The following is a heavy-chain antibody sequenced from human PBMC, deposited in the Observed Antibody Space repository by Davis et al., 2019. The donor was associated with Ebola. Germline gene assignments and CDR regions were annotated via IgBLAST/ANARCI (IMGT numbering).Heavy chain of an antibody. Sequence: GESLKISCAASGFTFSSYAMHWVRQAPGKGLEWVAVISYDGSNKYYADSVKGRFTISRDNSKNTLYLQMNSLRAEDTAVYYCARVGRIAAAGAQGYYYYYMDVWGKGTTVTVSS. V-gene: IGHV3-30-3*01. D-gene: IGHD6-13*01. CDR2: ISYDGSNK. J-gene: IGHJ6*03. CDR3: ARVGRIAAAGAQGYYYYYMDV. CDR1: GFTFSSYA.